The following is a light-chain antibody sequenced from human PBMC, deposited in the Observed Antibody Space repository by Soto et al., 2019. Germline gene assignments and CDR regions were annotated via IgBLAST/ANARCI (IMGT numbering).Light chain of an antibody. Sequence: EIVMTQSPATLSVSPGERATLSCRASQSVSSHLAWYQQKPGQAPRVLMYGASTRASGIPARFRGSGSGTEFPLAISSLQSEDFAVYFCQQYDNWPFTFGQGTKLEIK. CDR2: GAS. CDR1: QSVSSH. CDR3: QQYDNWPFT. V-gene: IGKV3-15*01. J-gene: IGKJ2*01.